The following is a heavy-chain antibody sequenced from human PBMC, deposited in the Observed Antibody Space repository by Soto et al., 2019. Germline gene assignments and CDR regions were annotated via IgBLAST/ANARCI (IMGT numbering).Heavy chain of an antibody. CDR3: ARGYSSSWYEYYYYYYMDV. CDR1: GGSISSYY. D-gene: IGHD6-13*01. V-gene: IGHV4-59*01. J-gene: IGHJ6*03. CDR2: IYYSGST. Sequence: SETLSLTCTVSGGSISSYYWSWIRQPPGKGLEWIGYIYYSGSTNYNPSLKSRVTISVDTSKNQFSLKLSSVTAADTAVYYCARGYSSSWYEYYYYYYMDVWGKGTTVTVSS.